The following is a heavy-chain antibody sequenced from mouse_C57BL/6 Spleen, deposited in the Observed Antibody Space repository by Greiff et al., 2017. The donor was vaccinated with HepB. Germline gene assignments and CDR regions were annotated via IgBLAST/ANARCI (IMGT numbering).Heavy chain of an antibody. CDR3: AREDYDYARFAY. CDR1: GYSITSGYY. J-gene: IGHJ3*01. Sequence: VQLKESGPGLVKPSQSLSLTCSVTGYSITSGYYWNWNRQFPGNKLEWMGYISYDGSNNYNPSLKNRISITRDTSKNQFFLKLNSVTTEDTATYYCAREDYDYARFAYWGQGTLVTFSA. V-gene: IGHV3-6*01. CDR2: ISYDGSN. D-gene: IGHD2-4*01.